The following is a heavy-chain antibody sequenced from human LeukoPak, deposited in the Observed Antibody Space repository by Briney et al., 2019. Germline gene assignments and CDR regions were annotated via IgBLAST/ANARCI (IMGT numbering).Heavy chain of an antibody. CDR2: ITSSSSYI. V-gene: IGHV3-21*04. J-gene: IGHJ3*02. CDR3: ARDPDSGSYDAFDI. CDR1: GFTFSTYS. D-gene: IGHD1-26*01. Sequence: GGSLRLSCAASGFTFSTYSMTWVRQAPGKGLEWVSSITSSSSYIYYADSVKGRFTISRDNAKNSLYLQMNSLRAEDTALYYCARDPDSGSYDAFDIWGQGTMVTVSS.